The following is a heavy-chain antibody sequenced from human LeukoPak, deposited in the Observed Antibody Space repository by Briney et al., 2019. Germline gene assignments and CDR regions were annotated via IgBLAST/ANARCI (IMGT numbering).Heavy chain of an antibody. J-gene: IGHJ1*01. CDR3: ATYNSLNGREFQH. V-gene: IGHV3-66*01. CDR1: GFSVNTNY. D-gene: IGHD3-22*01. CDR2: LYSGGGA. Sequence: GGSLRLSCAASGFSVNTNYMTWVRQAPGKGLEWVSVLYSGGGAYYADSVKDRFAISRDYSQNTLLLQMNSLRAEDTAVYYCATYNSLNGREFQHWGQGTLVTVSS.